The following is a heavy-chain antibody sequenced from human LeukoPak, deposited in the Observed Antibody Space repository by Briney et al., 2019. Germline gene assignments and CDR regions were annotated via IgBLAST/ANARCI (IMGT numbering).Heavy chain of an antibody. Sequence: SVKVSCKASGGTFSSYTISWVRQAPGQGLEWMGRIIPILGIANYAQKFQGRVTITADKSTSTAYMELSSLRSEDTAVYYCASVGCSSTSCHGGYYYYMDVGGKGTTVTASS. CDR3: ASVGCSSTSCHGGYYYYMDV. V-gene: IGHV1-69*02. J-gene: IGHJ6*03. CDR1: GGTFSSYT. D-gene: IGHD2-2*01. CDR2: IIPILGIA.